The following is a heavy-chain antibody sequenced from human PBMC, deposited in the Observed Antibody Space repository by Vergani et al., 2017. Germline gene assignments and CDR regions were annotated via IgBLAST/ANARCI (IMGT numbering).Heavy chain of an antibody. D-gene: IGHD3-10*01. J-gene: IGHJ1*01. CDR1: GFTFDTYT. V-gene: IGHV3-23*01. CDR3: TTAWGLYYLHGEYCQY. Sequence: EVQLLESGGGLVQPGGSRRLSCAGAGFTFDTYTMAYVRQAPGKGLDWVATISRGGGDIFYADSVKGRFTISRDNSKNTLFLQMNSLKDEDTAVYYCTTAWGLYYLHGEYCQYWGRGTLVSVSS. CDR2: ISRGGGDI.